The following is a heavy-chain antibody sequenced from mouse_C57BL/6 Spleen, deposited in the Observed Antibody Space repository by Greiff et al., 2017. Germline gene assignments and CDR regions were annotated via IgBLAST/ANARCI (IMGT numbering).Heavy chain of an antibody. CDR3: ARNRENLYAMDY. V-gene: IGHV2-2*01. CDR2: IWSGGST. Sequence: QVQLQQSGPGLVQPSQSLSITCTVSGFSLTSYGVHWVRQSPGKGLEWLGVIWSGGSTDYYAAFISSLSISKDNSKSQVFFKMNSLQADDTAIYYCARNRENLYAMDYWGQGTSVTVSS. CDR1: GFSLTSYG. D-gene: IGHD3-3*01. J-gene: IGHJ4*01.